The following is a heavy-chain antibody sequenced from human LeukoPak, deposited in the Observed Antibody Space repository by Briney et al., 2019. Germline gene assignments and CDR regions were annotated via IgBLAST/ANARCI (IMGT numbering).Heavy chain of an antibody. Sequence: PGGSLRLSCAASGFTFSSYGMHWVRQAPGKGLEWVAVISYDGSKYYADSVKGRFTISRDNSKNTLYLQMNSLRAEDTAVYYCAKDRAVRRYYFDYWGQGTLVTVSS. D-gene: IGHD4-17*01. V-gene: IGHV3-30*18. CDR3: AKDRAVRRYYFDY. CDR1: GFTFSSYG. J-gene: IGHJ4*02. CDR2: ISYDGSK.